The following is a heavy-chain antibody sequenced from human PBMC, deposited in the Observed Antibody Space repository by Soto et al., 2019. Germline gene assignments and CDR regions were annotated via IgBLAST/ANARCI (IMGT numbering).Heavy chain of an antibody. CDR2: INPDNGNT. CDR3: ARQHINNYYRGWFDP. V-gene: IGHV1-3*01. D-gene: IGHD1-1*01. CDR1: GYTFTRYT. J-gene: IGHJ5*02. Sequence: GASVKVSCKASGYTFTRYTMSWVRQAPGQRLEWMGWINPDNGNTKSSQKFQDRVIITRDTSASTAYMDLSSVTAADTAVYYCARQHINNYYRGWFDPWGQGTLVTVSS.